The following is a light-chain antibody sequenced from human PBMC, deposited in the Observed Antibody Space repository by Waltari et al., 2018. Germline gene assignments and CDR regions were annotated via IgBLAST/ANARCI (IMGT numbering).Light chain of an antibody. V-gene: IGLV1-40*01. CDR2: GNT. CDR3: QSYDSSLGAWV. J-gene: IGLJ3*02. Sequence: QSVLTPPPSVSGAPGQRVPIPCTGGSSNNGTNYLHWYRLLPGPAPKLVMYGNTNRPSGVPDRFSGSKSGTSASLAIAGLQAEDEADYFCQSYDSSLGAWVFGGGTKVTVL. CDR1: SSNNGTNY.